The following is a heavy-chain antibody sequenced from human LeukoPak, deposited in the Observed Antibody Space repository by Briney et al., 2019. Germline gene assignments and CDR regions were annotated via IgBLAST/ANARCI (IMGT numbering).Heavy chain of an antibody. CDR2: IIPIFGTA. CDR1: GGTFSSYA. J-gene: IGHJ4*02. V-gene: IGHV1-69*06. D-gene: IGHD2-2*01. CDR3: AREYCSSTTCSPPPNY. Sequence: SVKVSCKASGGTFSSYAISWVRQAPGQGLEWMGGIIPIFGTANYAQKFQGRVTITADKSTSTAYMELSSLRSEDTAVYYCAREYCSSTTCSPPPNYWGQGTLVTVSS.